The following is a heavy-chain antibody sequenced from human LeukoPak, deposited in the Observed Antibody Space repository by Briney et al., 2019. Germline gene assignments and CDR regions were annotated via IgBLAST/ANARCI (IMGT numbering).Heavy chain of an antibody. J-gene: IGHJ4*02. D-gene: IGHD5-18*01. V-gene: IGHV4-61*02. CDR2: IYTSGST. CDR3: ARARKAMDFDY. Sequence: PSQTLSLTSTVSGGSISSGSYYWSWIRQPAGKGLEWIGRIYTSGSTNYNPSLKSRVTISVDTSKNQFSLELSSVTAADTAVYYCARARKAMDFDYWGQGTLVTVSS. CDR1: GGSISSGSYY.